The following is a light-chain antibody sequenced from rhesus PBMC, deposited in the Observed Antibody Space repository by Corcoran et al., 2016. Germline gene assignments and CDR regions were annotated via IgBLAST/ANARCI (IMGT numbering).Light chain of an antibody. V-gene: IGLV2-23*01. CDR2: DVS. CDR3: SSYAGSRTYI. J-gene: IGLJ1*01. Sequence: QAALTQPPSVSGSPGQSVTISCTGTSSDIGGYKYVSWYQQHPGKAPKLMIYDVSKRPSGVSDRCSGSKSGNTASLTISGLQAEDEADFYGSSYAGSRTYIFGAGTRLTVL. CDR1: SSDIGGYKY.